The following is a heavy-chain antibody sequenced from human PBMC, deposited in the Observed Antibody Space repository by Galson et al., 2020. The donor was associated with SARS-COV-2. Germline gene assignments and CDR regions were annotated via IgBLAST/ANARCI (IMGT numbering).Heavy chain of an antibody. J-gene: IGHJ5*02. CDR1: GGSISSGGYY. CDR3: ARASVDIVARVWFDP. CDR2: IYYSGST. V-gene: IGHV4-31*03. Sequence: ASETLTITCTVSGGSISSGGYYWSWIRQNPGKGLEWIGFIYYSGSTYYNPSLKSRVTISVDTSKNQFSLRLGSVTAADTAVYYCARASVDIVARVWFDPWGQGTLVTVSS. D-gene: IGHD5-12*01.